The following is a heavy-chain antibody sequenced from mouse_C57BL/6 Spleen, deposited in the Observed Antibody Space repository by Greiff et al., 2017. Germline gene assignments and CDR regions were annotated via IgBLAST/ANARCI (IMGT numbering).Heavy chain of an antibody. D-gene: IGHD1-1*01. CDR1: GYSITSGYY. CDR3: ARKSRAMDY. Sequence: VQLQQSGPGLVKPSQSLSLTCSVTGYSITSGYYWNWIRQFPGNKLEWMGYISYDGSNNYNPSLKNRISITRDTSKHQFFLKLNSVTTEDTATYYCARKSRAMDYWGQGTSVTVSS. J-gene: IGHJ4*01. V-gene: IGHV3-6*01. CDR2: ISYDGSN.